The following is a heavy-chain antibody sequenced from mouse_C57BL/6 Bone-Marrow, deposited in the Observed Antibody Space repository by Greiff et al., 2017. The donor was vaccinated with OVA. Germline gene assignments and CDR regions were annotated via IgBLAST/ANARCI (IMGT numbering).Heavy chain of an antibody. Sequence: QVQLQQPGAELVKPGASVKLSCKASGYTFTSYWMHWVKQRPGQGLEWIGMIRPNSGSTNYNEKFKSKATLTVDKSSSTAYMQLSSLTSEYSAVYYCARWWGSINYWGQGTTLTVSS. CDR3: ARWWGSINY. CDR1: GYTFTSYW. V-gene: IGHV1-64*01. D-gene: IGHD1-1*01. CDR2: IRPNSGST. J-gene: IGHJ2*01.